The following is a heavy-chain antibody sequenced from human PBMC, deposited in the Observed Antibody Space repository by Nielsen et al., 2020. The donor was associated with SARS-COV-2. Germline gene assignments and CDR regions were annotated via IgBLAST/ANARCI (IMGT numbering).Heavy chain of an antibody. CDR2: ISTRGDT. D-gene: IGHD7-27*01. Sequence: SETLSLTCTVSSGSFRSGSYYWSWLRQTAGKGLEWIGRISTRGDTNYSPSLKSRVTISIDTSKNQFSLKLSSMTAADTAVYYCARGRWGPSRLLNYYYYSMDVWGQGTTVTVSS. CDR1: SGSFRSGSYY. V-gene: IGHV4-61*02. CDR3: ARGRWGPSRLLNYYYYSMDV. J-gene: IGHJ6*02.